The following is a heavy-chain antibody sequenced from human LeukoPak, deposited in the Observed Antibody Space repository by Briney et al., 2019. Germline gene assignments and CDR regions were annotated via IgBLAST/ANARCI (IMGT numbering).Heavy chain of an antibody. J-gene: IGHJ3*02. D-gene: IGHD3-3*01. Sequence: GASVKVSCKASGYTFTGYYMHWVRQAPGQGLEWMGWINPNSGGTNYAQKFQGWVTMTRDTSTSTVYMELSSLRSEDTAVYYCARELFRFLEFPDAFDIWGQGTMVTVSS. CDR3: ARELFRFLEFPDAFDI. CDR1: GYTFTGYY. V-gene: IGHV1-2*04. CDR2: INPNSGGT.